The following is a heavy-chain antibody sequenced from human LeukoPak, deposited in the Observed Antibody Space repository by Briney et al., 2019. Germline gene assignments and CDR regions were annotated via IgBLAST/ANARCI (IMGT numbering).Heavy chain of an antibody. D-gene: IGHD6-19*01. CDR2: ISYDGSNK. CDR1: GFTFSSYG. CDR3: AKDKSGGWDGVDC. V-gene: IGHV3-30*18. J-gene: IGHJ4*02. Sequence: GRSLRLSCAASGFTFSSYGMHWVRQAPGKGLEWVAVISYDGSNKYYADSVKGRFTISRDNAKNSLYLQMNSLRAEDTALYYCAKDKSGGWDGVDCWGQGTLVTVSS.